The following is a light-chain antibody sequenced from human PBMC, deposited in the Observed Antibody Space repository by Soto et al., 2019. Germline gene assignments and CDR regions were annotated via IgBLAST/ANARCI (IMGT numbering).Light chain of an antibody. CDR1: QSISSY. J-gene: IGKJ2*01. CDR2: AAF. V-gene: IGKV1-39*01. Sequence: DIQMTQSPSSLSASVGDRVTITCRASQSISSYLNWYQQKPGKAPKLLLYAAFSLQSGVPSRFSGSGSGTDFTLTISSLQPEDFATYYCQQSYSTPYTFGQGNKLEIK. CDR3: QQSYSTPYT.